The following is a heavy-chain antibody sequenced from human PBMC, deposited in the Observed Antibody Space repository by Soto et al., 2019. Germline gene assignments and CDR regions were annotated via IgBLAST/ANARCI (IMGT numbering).Heavy chain of an antibody. CDR2: INHRGTT. V-gene: IGHV4-34*04. Sequence: QVQLQQWGTGLLKPSETLSLHCAVYGESLRGYYWSWIRQTPAMGLEWIGEINHRGTTNHDSSLKRRAIISIDTSKNQVSLRLNYVTAADTAVYYCARGYPRSILSTSLTNSYWFDSWGQGTLVTVSS. J-gene: IGHJ5*01. CDR1: GESLRGYY. D-gene: IGHD2-21*01. CDR3: ARGYPRSILSTSLTNSYWFDS.